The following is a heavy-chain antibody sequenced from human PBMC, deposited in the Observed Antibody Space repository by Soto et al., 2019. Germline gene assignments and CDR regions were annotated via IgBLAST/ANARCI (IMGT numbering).Heavy chain of an antibody. CDR2: IYYSGST. J-gene: IGHJ4*02. CDR1: GGSISRSSYY. Sequence: SETLSLTCTVSGGSISRSSYYWIWNRQPPGKGLEWIGYIYYSGSTNYNPSLKSRVTISVDTSKNQFSLKLSSVTAADTAVYYCANRYYDGSGYLHDYWGQGILVTSPQ. D-gene: IGHD3-22*01. V-gene: IGHV4-61*01. CDR3: ANRYYDGSGYLHDY.